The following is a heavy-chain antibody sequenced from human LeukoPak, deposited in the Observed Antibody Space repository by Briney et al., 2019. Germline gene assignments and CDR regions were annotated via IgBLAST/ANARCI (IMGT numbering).Heavy chain of an antibody. D-gene: IGHD2-15*01. CDR2: INPNSGGT. V-gene: IGHV1-2*02. J-gene: IGHJ4*02. Sequence: ASVKVSCKASGYTFTGYYMHWVRQAPGQGLEWMGWINPNSGGTNYAQKFQGRVTMTRETSISTAYMELSRLRSDDTAVYYCARDFCSGGSCYSRFDYWGQGTLVTVSS. CDR1: GYTFTGYY. CDR3: ARDFCSGGSCYSRFDY.